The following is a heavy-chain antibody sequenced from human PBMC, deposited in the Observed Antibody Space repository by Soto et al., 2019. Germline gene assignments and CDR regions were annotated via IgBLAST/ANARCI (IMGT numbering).Heavy chain of an antibody. CDR2: IIPILGIA. J-gene: IGHJ5*02. CDR1: GGTSSSYT. CDR3: ALFSTQAWFDP. D-gene: IGHD2-2*01. V-gene: IGHV1-69*02. Sequence: QVQLVQSGAEVKKPGSSVKVSCKASGGTSSSYTISWVRQAPGQGLEWMGRIIPILGIANYAQKFQGRVTITADKSTSTAYMELSSLRSEDTAVYYCALFSTQAWFDPWGQGTLVTVSS.